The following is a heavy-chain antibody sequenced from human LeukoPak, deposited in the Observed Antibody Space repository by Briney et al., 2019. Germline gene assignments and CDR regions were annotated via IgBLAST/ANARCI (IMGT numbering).Heavy chain of an antibody. Sequence: QSGGSLRLSCAATGFTFSSYAMHWVRQAPGKGLEWVAVISYDGSNKYYADSVKGRFTISRDNSKNTLYLQMNGLRAEDTAVYYCATLGVYWGQGTLVTVSS. CDR3: ATLGVY. CDR2: ISYDGSNK. CDR1: GFTFSSYA. J-gene: IGHJ4*02. D-gene: IGHD3-16*01. V-gene: IGHV3-30-3*01.